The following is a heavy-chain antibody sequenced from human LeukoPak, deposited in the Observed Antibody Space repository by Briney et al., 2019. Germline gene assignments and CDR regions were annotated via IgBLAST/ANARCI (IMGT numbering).Heavy chain of an antibody. J-gene: IGHJ1*01. CDR3: VHSGSYRSLGYFQH. CDR2: IDASGTT. Sequence: SETLSLTCTVSGGSMSTSYWTWIRQPAAKVLEWIGRIDASGTTNYNPSFKSRVTMSLDTSKNQFSLKLSSVTAADTAVYYCVHSGSYRSLGYFQHWGQGTLVTVSS. D-gene: IGHD1-26*01. CDR1: GGSMSTSY. V-gene: IGHV4-4*07.